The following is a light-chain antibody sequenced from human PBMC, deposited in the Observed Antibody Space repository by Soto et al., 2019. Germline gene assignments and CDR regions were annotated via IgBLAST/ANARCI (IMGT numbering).Light chain of an antibody. Sequence: QSALTQPASVSGSPGQSITISCTGTSSDVGNYNLVSWYQQYPGKAPKLMIYEGGKRPSGVSNRFSGSKSGNTASLTISGLQAEDEADYYCCSYPGSHTWVFGGGTKLTVL. CDR2: EGG. J-gene: IGLJ3*02. CDR3: CSYPGSHTWV. CDR1: SSDVGNYNL. V-gene: IGLV2-23*01.